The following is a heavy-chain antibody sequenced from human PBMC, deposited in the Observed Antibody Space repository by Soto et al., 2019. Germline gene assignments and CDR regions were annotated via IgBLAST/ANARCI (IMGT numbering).Heavy chain of an antibody. CDR1: GFTFSPYA. V-gene: IGHV3-30-3*01. Sequence: GGSLRLSCAASGFTFSPYAMHWVRQAPGKGLEWVAIISYDGSKIYYADSVKGRFTISRDNFQNTLHLQLNSLRPEDTAVYFCARNDWGTYYFDYWGQGTLVTVSS. CDR3: ARNDWGTYYFDY. J-gene: IGHJ4*02. D-gene: IGHD3-16*01. CDR2: ISYDGSKI.